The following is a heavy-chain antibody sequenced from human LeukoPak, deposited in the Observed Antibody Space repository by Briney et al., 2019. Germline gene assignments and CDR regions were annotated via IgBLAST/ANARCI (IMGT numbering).Heavy chain of an antibody. Sequence: SETLSLACTVSGGSISRSSYYWGWIRQPPGKGLEWIGSSYYSGSTYYNPSLKSRVTISVDTSKNQFSLKLSSVTAADTAVYYCARGEWYSSSWFEFFQHWGQGTLVTVSS. CDR3: ARGEWYSSSWFEFFQH. CDR1: GGSISRSSYY. D-gene: IGHD6-13*01. V-gene: IGHV4-39*01. CDR2: SYYSGST. J-gene: IGHJ1*01.